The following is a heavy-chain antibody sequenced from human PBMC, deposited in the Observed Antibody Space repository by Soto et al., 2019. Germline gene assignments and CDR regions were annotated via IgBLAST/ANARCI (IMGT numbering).Heavy chain of an antibody. CDR2: ISSNSSYI. J-gene: IGHJ5*02. CDR3: ARGSGSNNWFDP. CDR1: GFTFSSYS. D-gene: IGHD3-3*01. Sequence: PGGSLRLSCAASGFTFSSYSMNWVRQAPGKGLEWVSSISSNSSYIYYAEKVKGRFNITRDNAKKTQNLQLNSLRAEDTAVYYCARGSGSNNWFDPWGQGTLVTVSS. V-gene: IGHV3-21*01.